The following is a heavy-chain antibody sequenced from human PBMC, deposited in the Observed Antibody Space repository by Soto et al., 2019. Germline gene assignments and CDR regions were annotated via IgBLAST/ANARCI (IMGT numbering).Heavy chain of an antibody. CDR3: ANRVLRTVFGLVTTTAIYFDF. CDR2: IYWDDDK. V-gene: IGHV2-5*02. Sequence: QITLNESGPTVVRPTETLTLTCRFSGFSLTTSGVGVGWIRQSPGKAPEWLALIYWDDDKRYRASLNSRLTITKDTSKNQVVLTVSDLDPTDTATYYCANRVLRTVFGLVTTTAIYFDFWGQGTPVAVSS. D-gene: IGHD3-3*01. CDR1: GFSLTTSGVG. J-gene: IGHJ4*02.